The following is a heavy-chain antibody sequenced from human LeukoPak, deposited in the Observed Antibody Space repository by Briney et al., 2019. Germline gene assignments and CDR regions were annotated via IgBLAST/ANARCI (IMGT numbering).Heavy chain of an antibody. V-gene: IGHV3-21*01. D-gene: IGHD5-24*01. Sequence: GGSLRLSCAASGFTFSSYSLNWVRQAPGKGLEWVSSISGSSSYIYYADSVKGRFTISRDNAKNSLYLQMNSLRAEDTAVYYCARARMATGYSTDAFDIWGQGTMVTVSS. CDR1: GFTFSSYS. J-gene: IGHJ3*02. CDR2: ISGSSSYI. CDR3: ARARMATGYSTDAFDI.